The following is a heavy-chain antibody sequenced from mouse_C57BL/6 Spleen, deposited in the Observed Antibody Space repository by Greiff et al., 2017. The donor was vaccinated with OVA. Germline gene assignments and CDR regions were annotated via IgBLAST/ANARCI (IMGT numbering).Heavy chain of an antibody. CDR3: ARNWGLRRDYYAMDY. CDR2: IWSGGST. Sequence: VKLMESGPGLVQPSQSLSITCTVSGFSFTSYGVHWVRQSPGKGLEWLGVIWSGGSTDYNAAFISRLSISKDNSKSQVFFKMNRLQADDTAIYYCARNWGLRRDYYAMDYWGQGTSVTVSS. CDR1: GFSFTSYG. V-gene: IGHV2-2*01. J-gene: IGHJ4*01. D-gene: IGHD2-4*01.